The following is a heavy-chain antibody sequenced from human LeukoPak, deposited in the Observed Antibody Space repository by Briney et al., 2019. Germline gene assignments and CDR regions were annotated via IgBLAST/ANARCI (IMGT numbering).Heavy chain of an antibody. CDR3: ATGYSTPWADY. J-gene: IGHJ4*02. CDR2: ISYDGSNK. Sequence: AGSLRLSCAASGFTFSSYAMHWVRQAPGKGLEWVAVISYDGSNKYYADSVKGRFTISRDNSKNTLYLQMNSLRAEDTAVYYCATGYSTPWADYWGQGTLVTVSS. CDR1: GFTFSSYA. D-gene: IGHD6-13*01. V-gene: IGHV3-30*04.